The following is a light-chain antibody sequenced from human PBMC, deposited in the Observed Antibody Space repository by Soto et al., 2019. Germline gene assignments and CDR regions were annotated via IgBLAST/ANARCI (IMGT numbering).Light chain of an antibody. J-gene: IGLJ3*02. V-gene: IGLV1-40*01. Sequence: QSVLTQPPSVSGAPGQRVTISCTGSSSNIGAGYDVHWYQQLPGTAPKLLIYANKNRPAGVPDRFSASKSGTSASLAITGLQAEDEADYYCQSYDSSLSGWVFGGGTKLTVL. CDR2: ANK. CDR3: QSYDSSLSGWV. CDR1: SSNIGAGYD.